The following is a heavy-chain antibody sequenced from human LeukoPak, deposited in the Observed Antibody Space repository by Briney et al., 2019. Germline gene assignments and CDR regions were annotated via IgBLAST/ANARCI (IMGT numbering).Heavy chain of an antibody. CDR3: ARHLPAAINYYMDV. CDR1: GYSFTSYW. Sequence: GESLKIPCKGSGYSFTSYWIGWVRQMPGKGLEGMGIIYPGDSDTRYSPSFQGRVTISADKSISTAYLQWSSLKASDTAMYYCARHLPAAINYYMDVWGKGTTVTVSS. V-gene: IGHV5-51*01. D-gene: IGHD2-2*01. CDR2: IYPGDSDT. J-gene: IGHJ6*03.